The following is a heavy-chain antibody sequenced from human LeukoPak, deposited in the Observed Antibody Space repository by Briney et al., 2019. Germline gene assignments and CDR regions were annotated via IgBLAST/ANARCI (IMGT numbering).Heavy chain of an antibody. J-gene: IGHJ6*03. D-gene: IGHD2-21*02. CDR3: ARGTEKLAYCGGDCYSGYYYYMDV. CDR1: GGTFSSYS. CDR2: IIPIFGTA. V-gene: IGHV1-69*06. Sequence: ASVKVSCKASGGTFSSYSISWVRQAPGQGLEWMGGIIPIFGTANYAQKFQGRVTITADKSTSTAYMELSSLRSEDTAVYYCARGTEKLAYCGGDCYSGYYYYMDVWGKGTTVTVSS.